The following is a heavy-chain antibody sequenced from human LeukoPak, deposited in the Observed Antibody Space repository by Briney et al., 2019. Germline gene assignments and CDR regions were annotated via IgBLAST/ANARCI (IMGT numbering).Heavy chain of an antibody. J-gene: IGHJ4*02. CDR3: AREYNWNYGAIFGY. Sequence: PSETLSLTCTVSGGSISSSSYYRSWIRQPPGKGLEWIGEINHSGSTNYNPPLKSRVTISVDTSKNQFSLKLSSVTAADTAVYYCAREYNWNYGAIFGYWGQGTLVTVSS. V-gene: IGHV4-39*07. CDR2: INHSGST. CDR1: GGSISSSSYY. D-gene: IGHD1-7*01.